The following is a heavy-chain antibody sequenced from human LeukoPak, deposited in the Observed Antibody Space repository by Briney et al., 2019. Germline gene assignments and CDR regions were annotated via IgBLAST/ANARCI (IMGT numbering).Heavy chain of an antibody. CDR3: ASWVVTALDY. V-gene: IGHV3-21*01. J-gene: IGHJ4*02. CDR2: ISSSSSYT. Sequence: GGSLRLSCAASGFTFSSYSMNWVRQAPGKGLEWVSSISSSSSYTYYADSVKGRFTISRDNAKNSLYLQMNSLRAEDTAVYYCASWVVTALDYWGQGTLVTVSS. CDR1: GFTFSSYS. D-gene: IGHD2-21*02.